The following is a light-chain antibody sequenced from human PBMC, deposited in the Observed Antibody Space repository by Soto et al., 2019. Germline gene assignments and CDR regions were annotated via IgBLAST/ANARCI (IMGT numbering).Light chain of an antibody. V-gene: IGKV4-1*01. CDR3: QQYYSVWWT. CDR1: QSILHRPNNKNY. Sequence: DIVMTQSPDSLAVSLGERATINCKSSQSILHRPNNKNYLAWYQQKPGQPPRLLFYWASTRESGVPDRFSGSGSGTDFTLTISSLQAEDVAVYYCQQYYSVWWTFGQGTKVEIK. CDR2: WAS. J-gene: IGKJ1*01.